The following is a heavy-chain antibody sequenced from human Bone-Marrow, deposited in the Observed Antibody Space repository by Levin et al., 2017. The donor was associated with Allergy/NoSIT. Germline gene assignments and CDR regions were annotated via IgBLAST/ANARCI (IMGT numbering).Heavy chain of an antibody. D-gene: IGHD3-10*01. Sequence: GESLKISCAASGFTFSSYAMAWVRQAPGKGLEWVSSIKGGGDGTYYADAVKGRFTISRDNSRNTLYLQMNSLRAEDTALYYCAKEGLLWFRHPCYYMDVWGKGTTVTVSS. CDR3: AKEGLLWFRHPCYYMDV. V-gene: IGHV3-23*01. J-gene: IGHJ6*03. CDR2: IKGGGDGT. CDR1: GFTFSSYA.